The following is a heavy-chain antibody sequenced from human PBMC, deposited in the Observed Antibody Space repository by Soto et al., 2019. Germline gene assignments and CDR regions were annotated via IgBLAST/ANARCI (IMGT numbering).Heavy chain of an antibody. CDR2: IYPGDSDT. Sequence: GESLKISCKGPGYSFASHWVAWVRQMPEKGLEWIGTIYPGDSDTKYSSAFRGHVTISADTSVSTAYLQWRSLEATDSAIYYCARYSGSYWHYLDFWGQGTLVTVS. CDR1: GYSFASHW. D-gene: IGHD1-26*01. V-gene: IGHV5-51*01. J-gene: IGHJ4*02. CDR3: ARYSGSYWHYLDF.